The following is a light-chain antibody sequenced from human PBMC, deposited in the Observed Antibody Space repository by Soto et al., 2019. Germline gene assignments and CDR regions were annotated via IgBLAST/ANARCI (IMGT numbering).Light chain of an antibody. Sequence: EIVLTQSPVIVSLSPGERSTLAWRASQTVDNCLAWYQLKPGKAPRLLIYDATKRASGIPARFSGSGSGTDFTLTISSLEPEDFALYYCQQRSNWPITFGQGTRLEIK. CDR2: DAT. CDR1: QTVDNC. J-gene: IGKJ5*01. CDR3: QQRSNWPIT. V-gene: IGKV3-11*01.